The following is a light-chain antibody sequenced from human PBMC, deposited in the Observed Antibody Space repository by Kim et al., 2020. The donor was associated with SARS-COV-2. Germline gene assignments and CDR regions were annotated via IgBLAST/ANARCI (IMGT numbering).Light chain of an antibody. CDR1: QSISNN. CDR2: GAS. V-gene: IGKV3D-15*01. Sequence: IVMPQSPVNMSVSPGEGATLSCRASQSISNNLAWYQQKAGQAPRLLIYGASTSATDFPVRFSGSGSGREFILTITGLQSEDIGFYYCHHLSSWPVTFAGGPKVAI. CDR3: HHLSSWPVT. J-gene: IGKJ4*01.